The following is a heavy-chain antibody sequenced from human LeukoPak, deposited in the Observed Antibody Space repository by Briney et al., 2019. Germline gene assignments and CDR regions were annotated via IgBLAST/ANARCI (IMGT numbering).Heavy chain of an antibody. CDR3: ARGYSSESY. CDR1: GDSISGFY. CDR2: MYYSGIT. J-gene: IGHJ4*02. D-gene: IGHD6-19*01. Sequence: SETLSLTCTVSGDSISGFYWNWIRQPPGKGLEWIGYMYYSGITNYNPSLKSRVTISVDTSKNQFSLKLSSVTAGDTAVYYCARGYSSESYWGQGTLVTVSS. V-gene: IGHV4-59*08.